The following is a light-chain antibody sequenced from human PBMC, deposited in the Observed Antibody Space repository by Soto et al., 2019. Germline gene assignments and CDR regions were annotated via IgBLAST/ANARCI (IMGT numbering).Light chain of an antibody. CDR2: DVS. CDR1: SNDVGGYNY. V-gene: IGLV2-14*03. J-gene: IGLJ1*01. Sequence: QCDLTXAASGSGVARHGITISCNGTSNDVGGYNYVSWYQHHPGKAPKLMIFDVSNRPSGVSNRFSGSKSGNTASLTISGLQPEDEADYYCSSYTTSNTRQIVFGTGTKVTVL. CDR3: SSYTTSNTRQIV.